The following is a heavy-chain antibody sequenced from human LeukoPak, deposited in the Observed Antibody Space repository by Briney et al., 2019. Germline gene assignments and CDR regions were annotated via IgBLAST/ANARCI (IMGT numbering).Heavy chain of an antibody. J-gene: IGHJ6*02. CDR3: ARNPGYYGMDV. CDR2: IYSGGST. V-gene: IGHV3-66*01. CDR1: GFTVSSNC. Sequence: GGSLRLSCAASGFTVSSNCMSWVRQAPGKGLEWVSVIYSGGSTYYADSVKGRFTISRDNSKNTLYLQMNSLRAEDTAVYYCARNPGYYGMDVWGQGTTVTVSS.